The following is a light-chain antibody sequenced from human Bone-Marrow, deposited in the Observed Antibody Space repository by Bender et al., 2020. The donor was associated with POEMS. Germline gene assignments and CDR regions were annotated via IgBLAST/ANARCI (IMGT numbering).Light chain of an antibody. CDR1: SSNIGAHA. CDR2: SSH. Sequence: QSVLTQPPSASGTPGQRVTISCSGGSSNIGAHAVNWYQHLPGTAPKLLIYSSHRRPSEVPDRFSGSKSGTSASLAISGLRPEDEAVYYCAAWDASLSGLFGGGTKVTVL. CDR3: AAWDASLSGL. V-gene: IGLV1-47*02. J-gene: IGLJ2*01.